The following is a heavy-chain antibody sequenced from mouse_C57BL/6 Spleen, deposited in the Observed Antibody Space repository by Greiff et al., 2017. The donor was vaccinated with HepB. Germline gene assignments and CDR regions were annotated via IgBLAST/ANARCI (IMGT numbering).Heavy chain of an antibody. CDR1: GYTFTDYY. CDR2: IYPGSGNT. V-gene: IGHV1-76*01. D-gene: IGHD1-1*01. Sequence: VKLMESGAELVRPGASVKLSCKASGYTFTDYYINWVKQRPGQGLEWIARIYPGSGNTYYNEKFKGKATLTAEKSSSTAYMQLSSLTSEDSAVYFCARSYYGSSSAYYAMDYWGQGTSVTVSS. J-gene: IGHJ4*01. CDR3: ARSYYGSSSAYYAMDY.